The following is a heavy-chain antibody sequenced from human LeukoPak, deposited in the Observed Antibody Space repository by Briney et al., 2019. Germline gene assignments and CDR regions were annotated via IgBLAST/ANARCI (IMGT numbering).Heavy chain of an antibody. D-gene: IGHD4-17*01. Sequence: GGSLRLSCAASGFTFSSYWMTWVRQAPGKGLEWVSVIYSGGSTYYADSVKGRFTISRDNSKNTLYLQMNSLRAEDTAVYYCASDGDYDGYWGQGTLVTVSS. J-gene: IGHJ4*02. CDR2: IYSGGST. V-gene: IGHV3-66*01. CDR1: GFTFSSYW. CDR3: ASDGDYDGY.